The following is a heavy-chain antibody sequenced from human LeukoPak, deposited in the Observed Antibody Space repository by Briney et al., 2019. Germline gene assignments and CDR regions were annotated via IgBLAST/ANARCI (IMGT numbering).Heavy chain of an antibody. J-gene: IGHJ3*02. Sequence: SVKVSCKASGGTFSSYAISWVRQAPGQGLEWMGGIIPIFGTANYAQKFQGRVTITADESTSTAYMELSSLRSEDTAVYYCARDRGDGYNRYAFDIWGQGTMVTVSS. CDR2: IIPIFGTA. CDR1: GGTFSSYA. CDR3: ARDRGDGYNRYAFDI. V-gene: IGHV1-69*13. D-gene: IGHD5-24*01.